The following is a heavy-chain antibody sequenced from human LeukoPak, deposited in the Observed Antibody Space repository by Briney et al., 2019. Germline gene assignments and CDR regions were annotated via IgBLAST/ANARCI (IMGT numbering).Heavy chain of an antibody. J-gene: IGHJ4*02. V-gene: IGHV3-23*01. D-gene: IGHD3-3*01. CDR2: ISARGIST. CDR3: AKSFDFSNGHSPILTPFDS. Sequence: GGSQRLSCAASGFTFSSSAMSWVRQAPGKGLEWVSSISARGISTYYADSVKGRFTISRDNSKNTLYLQMNSLRGDDIGVYYCAKSFDFSNGHSPILTPFDSWGQGTLVSVSS. CDR1: GFTFSSSA.